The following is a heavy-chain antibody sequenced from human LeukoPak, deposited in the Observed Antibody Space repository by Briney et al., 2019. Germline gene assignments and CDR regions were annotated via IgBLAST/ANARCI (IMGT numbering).Heavy chain of an antibody. CDR2: ISSSGST. V-gene: IGHV4-61*02. Sequence: KSSETLSLTCTVSGDSISSGDYYWSWIRQPAGKGLEWIGRISSSGSTNYNPSLQSRLTISVDTSKNQFSLNLTSLTAADTAIYYCARGLTIFGVVVRRGNWFDTWGQGTLVTVSS. CDR1: GDSISSGDYY. D-gene: IGHD3-3*01. CDR3: ARGLTIFGVVVRRGNWFDT. J-gene: IGHJ5*02.